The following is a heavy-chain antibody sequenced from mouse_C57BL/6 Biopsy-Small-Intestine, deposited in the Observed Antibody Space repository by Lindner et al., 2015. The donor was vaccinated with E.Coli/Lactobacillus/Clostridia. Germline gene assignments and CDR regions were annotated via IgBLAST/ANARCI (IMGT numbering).Heavy chain of an antibody. CDR1: GFTFNIYA. D-gene: IGHD2-1*01. V-gene: IGHV10-3*01. CDR2: IRSRSGNYAT. Sequence: VQLQESGGGLVQPKGALKLSCDASGFTFNIYAMHWVRQAPGKGLEWVARIRSRSGNYATYYADSVKDRFTISRDDSQNMLYLQMNDLKTEDTAKYYCVRALYHGNPAWFGYWGQGTLVTVSA. CDR3: VRALYHGNPAWFGY. J-gene: IGHJ3*01.